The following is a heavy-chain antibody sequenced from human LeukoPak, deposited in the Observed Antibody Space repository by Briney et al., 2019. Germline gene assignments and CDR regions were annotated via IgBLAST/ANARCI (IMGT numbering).Heavy chain of an antibody. D-gene: IGHD5-18*01. V-gene: IGHV4-38-2*02. CDR3: ARIEDVTRGYNHAYYFDY. Sequence: SETLSLTCTVSGYSISSDYYWGWIRQPPGKGLEWIGNIFHNGNTYYNPSLKSRVTMSIDTSEKQFPLKLRTATAADTAVYYCARIEDVTRGYNHAYYFDYWGQGTLVTVSS. CDR2: IFHNGNT. J-gene: IGHJ4*02. CDR1: GYSISSDYY.